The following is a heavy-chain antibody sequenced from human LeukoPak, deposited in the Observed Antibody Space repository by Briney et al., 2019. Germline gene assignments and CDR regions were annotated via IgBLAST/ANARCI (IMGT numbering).Heavy chain of an antibody. D-gene: IGHD3-16*01. CDR1: GFNISNYN. V-gene: IGHV3-21*01. CDR3: ARYYDFYYFYMDV. Sequence: NPGGSLRLSCAASGFNISNYNMNWVRQAPGKGLEWVSSISSSSGYMSYADSVKGRFTISRDNAKNSLYLQMNSLRAEDTAVYYCARYYDFYYFYMDVWGRGTTVTVSS. CDR2: ISSSSGYM. J-gene: IGHJ6*03.